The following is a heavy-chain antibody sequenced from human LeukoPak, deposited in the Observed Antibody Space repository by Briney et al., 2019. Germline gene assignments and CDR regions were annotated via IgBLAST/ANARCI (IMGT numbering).Heavy chain of an antibody. CDR3: ARGGRIAAAGPMDWKYYFDY. Sequence: ASVKVSCKASGYTFTSYYMHWVRQAPGQGLEWMGIINPSGGSTSYAQKFQGRVTMTRDTSTSTVYMELSSLRSEDTAVYYCARGGRIAAAGPMDWKYYFDYWGQGTLVTVSS. CDR1: GYTFTSYY. J-gene: IGHJ4*02. CDR2: INPSGGST. D-gene: IGHD6-13*01. V-gene: IGHV1-46*01.